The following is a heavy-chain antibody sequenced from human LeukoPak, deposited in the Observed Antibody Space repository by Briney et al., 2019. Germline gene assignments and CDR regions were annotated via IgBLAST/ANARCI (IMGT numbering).Heavy chain of an antibody. V-gene: IGHV4-39*07. D-gene: IGHD2/OR15-2a*01. Sequence: SETLSLTCTVSGGSISSRGYYWGWIRQPPGKGLEWIGSIYHSGSTYYNPSLKSRVTISVDTSKNQFSLKLSSVTAADTAVYYCARDSHAYFGAFDIWGQGTMVTVSS. CDR3: ARDSHAYFGAFDI. J-gene: IGHJ3*02. CDR2: IYHSGST. CDR1: GGSISSRGYY.